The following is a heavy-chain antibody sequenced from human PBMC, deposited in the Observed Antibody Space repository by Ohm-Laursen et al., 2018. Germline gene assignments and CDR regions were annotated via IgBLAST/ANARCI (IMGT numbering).Heavy chain of an antibody. J-gene: IGHJ6*02. CDR3: ARGRPASYYYYAMDV. CDR1: GFTFSNYE. V-gene: IGHV3-48*03. Sequence: GSLRLSCAASGFTFSNYEMNWVRQAPGKGLEWVSYISGSGSVTYYADSVKGRFTVSRDNAKSSLYLQVNSLRTEDTAVYSCARGRPASYYYYAMDVWGQGTTVTVSS. CDR2: ISGSGSVT.